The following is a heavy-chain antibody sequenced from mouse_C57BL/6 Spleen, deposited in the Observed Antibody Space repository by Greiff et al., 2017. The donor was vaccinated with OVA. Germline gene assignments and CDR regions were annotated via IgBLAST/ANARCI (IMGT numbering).Heavy chain of an antibody. J-gene: IGHJ4*01. CDR2: IRSKSNNYAT. CDR3: VRGNPYAMDY. D-gene: IGHD2-1*01. Sequence: EVKLMESGGGLVQPKGSLKLSCAASGFSFNTYAMNWVRQAPGKGLEWVARIRSKSNNYATYYADSVKDRFTITRDDSKRMLYLQMNNLKTEDTAMYYCVRGNPYAMDYWGQGTSVTVSS. V-gene: IGHV10-1*01. CDR1: GFSFNTYA.